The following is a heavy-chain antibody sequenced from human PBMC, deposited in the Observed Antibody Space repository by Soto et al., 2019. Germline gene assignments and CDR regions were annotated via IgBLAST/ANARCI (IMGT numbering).Heavy chain of an antibody. D-gene: IGHD3-22*01. CDR3: ARDNTYYYDSSGYSLPPYYYYYGMDV. J-gene: IGHJ6*02. Sequence: ASVKVSCKSSGYTFTSHGITWVRQAPGQGLEWMGWISAYNGNTNYAQKLQGRVTMTTDTSTSTAYMELRSLRSEDTAVYYCARDNTYYYDSSGYSLPPYYYYYGMDVRAQGTTVTGSS. CDR2: ISAYNGNT. V-gene: IGHV1-18*01. CDR1: GYTFTSHG.